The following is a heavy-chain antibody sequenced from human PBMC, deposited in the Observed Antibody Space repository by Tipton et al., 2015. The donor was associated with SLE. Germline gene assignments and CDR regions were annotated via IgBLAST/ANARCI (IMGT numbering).Heavy chain of an antibody. Sequence: SLRLSCAASGFNFRGYWMTWVRQAPGKGLEWVAYISADDNTIHYADSVKGRFSISRDNAKNSLFLHMNSLRTEDTAVYYCAKQVSPHYGIDVWGQGTTVTVSS. CDR2: ISADDNTI. CDR3: AKQVSPHYGIDV. CDR1: GFNFRGYW. J-gene: IGHJ6*02. D-gene: IGHD1/OR15-1a*01. V-gene: IGHV3-48*03.